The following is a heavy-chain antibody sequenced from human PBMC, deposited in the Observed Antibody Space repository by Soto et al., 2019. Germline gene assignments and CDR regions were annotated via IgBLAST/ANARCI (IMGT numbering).Heavy chain of an antibody. J-gene: IGHJ6*03. V-gene: IGHV3-74*01. CDR1: GFTFSSYW. Sequence: GGSLRLSCAASGFTFSSYWMHWVRQAPGKGLVWVSRINTDGTTASYADSVKGRFTISRDNAKNTLYLQMNSLRAEDTAMYYCARVPGYDVWSGGPYYMDVWGKGTTVTVSS. CDR3: ARVPGYDVWSGGPYYMDV. CDR2: INTDGTTA. D-gene: IGHD3-3*01.